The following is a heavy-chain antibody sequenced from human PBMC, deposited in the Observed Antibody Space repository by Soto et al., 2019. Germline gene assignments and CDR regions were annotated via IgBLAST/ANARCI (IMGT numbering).Heavy chain of an antibody. CDR2: INTAGTT. V-gene: IGHV3-23*01. D-gene: IGHD6-13*01. CDR3: AKDWYEDS. J-gene: IGHJ4*02. CDR1: GFTFTTYA. Sequence: EVQLLESGRGLVQPGGSLRLSCAASGFTFTTYAMTWVRQAPGKGLEWLSAINTAGTTYYADSVKGRFTISRDNAKNTLYLQMNGLRVEDTAVYYCAKDWYEDSWGQGTLVTVSS.